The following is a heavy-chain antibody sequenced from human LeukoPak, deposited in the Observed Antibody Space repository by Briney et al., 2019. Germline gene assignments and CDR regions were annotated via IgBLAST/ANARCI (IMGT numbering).Heavy chain of an antibody. CDR3: ASVCFGPTIHGYFQH. D-gene: IGHD1-26*01. V-gene: IGHV1-69*01. CDR2: IIPICGTT. J-gene: IGHJ1*01. CDR1: GGAFSSYT. Sequence: SXKVSCKASGGAFSSYTISWVRQARGRGHEWMGGIIPICGTTNYPQRFHARVTLSADQSTRTAYMELSSLISEDTAVYYCASVCFGPTIHGYFQHWGQGTLVTVSS.